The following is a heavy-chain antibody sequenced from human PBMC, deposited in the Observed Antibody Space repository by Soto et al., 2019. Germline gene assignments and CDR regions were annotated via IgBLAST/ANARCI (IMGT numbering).Heavy chain of an antibody. CDR1: GFTVSSNY. CDR2: IYSGGST. D-gene: IGHD4-4*01. V-gene: IGHV3-66*01. J-gene: IGHJ3*02. CDR3: ARDVGGYYMTTVTKTDAFDI. Sequence: GGSLRLSCAASGFTVSSNYMSWVRQAPGKGLEWVSVIYSGGSTYYADSVKGRFTISRDNSKNTLYLQMNSLRAEDTAVYYCARDVGGYYMTTVTKTDAFDIWGQGTMVTVSS.